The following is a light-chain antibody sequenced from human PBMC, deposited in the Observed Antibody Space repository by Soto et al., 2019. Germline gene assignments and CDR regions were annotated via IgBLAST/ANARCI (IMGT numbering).Light chain of an antibody. V-gene: IGLV2-11*01. Sequence: QSALTQPASVSGSPGQSITISCTGTSSDVGKYSYVSWYQQHPAKAPKLMIFEVSNRPSGVPDRFSGSKSGNTASLTISGLQSEDEADYYCCSYAGRYTYVFGTGTKLTVL. J-gene: IGLJ1*01. CDR1: SSDVGKYSY. CDR2: EVS. CDR3: CSYAGRYTYV.